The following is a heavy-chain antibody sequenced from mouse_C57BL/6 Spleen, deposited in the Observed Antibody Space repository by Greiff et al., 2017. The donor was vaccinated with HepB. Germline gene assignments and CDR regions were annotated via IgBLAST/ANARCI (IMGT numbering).Heavy chain of an antibody. CDR1: GYSFTGYY. CDR2: INPSTGGT. D-gene: IGHD3-2*02. Sequence: VQLQQSGPELVKPGASVKISCKASGYSFTGYYMNWVKQSPEKSLEWIGEINPSTGGTTYNQKFKAKATLTVDKSSSTAYMQLKSLTSEDSAVYYCARLPTAQATGYYAMDYWGQGTSVTVSS. V-gene: IGHV1-42*01. CDR3: ARLPTAQATGYYAMDY. J-gene: IGHJ4*01.